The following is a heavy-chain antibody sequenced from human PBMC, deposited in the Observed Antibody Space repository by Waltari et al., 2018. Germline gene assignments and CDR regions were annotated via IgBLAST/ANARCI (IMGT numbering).Heavy chain of an antibody. CDR1: GYMFNDFY. Sequence: QMQLVQSGAEVKKPGASLKVSCKASGYMFNDFYIYWVRQAPGQGLEWMGWINPNTGNTIYSEKFQGRVTMTRDTSIDTAYMQLSDLTLDDAAVFYCARVLPRRTGAASLGLWGQGTRVTVSS. CDR2: INPNTGNT. J-gene: IGHJ4*02. V-gene: IGHV1-2*02. D-gene: IGHD6-13*01. CDR3: ARVLPRRTGAASLGL.